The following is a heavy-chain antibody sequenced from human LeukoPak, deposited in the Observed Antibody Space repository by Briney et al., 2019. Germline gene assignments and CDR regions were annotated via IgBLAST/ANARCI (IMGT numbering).Heavy chain of an antibody. J-gene: IGHJ6*02. CDR3: AREGRYCSGGSRHSYYYYGMDV. Sequence: SETLSLTCTVSGGSISSSSYYWGWIRQPPGKGLEWIGSIYYSGSTYYNPSLKSRVTISVDTSKNQFSLKLSSVTAADTAVYYCAREGRYCSGGSRHSYYYYGMDVWGQGTTVTVSS. CDR1: GGSISSSSYY. D-gene: IGHD2-15*01. CDR2: IYYSGST. V-gene: IGHV4-39*01.